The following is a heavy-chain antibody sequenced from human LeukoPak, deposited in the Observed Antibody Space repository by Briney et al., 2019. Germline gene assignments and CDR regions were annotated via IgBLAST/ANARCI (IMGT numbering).Heavy chain of an antibody. CDR2: INDYGSET. J-gene: IGHJ6*02. D-gene: IGHD3-3*01. Sequence: GGSLRLSCAASGFTFSYFWMHWVRRAPGKGLEWVSRINDYGSETVYADSVKGRFTIYRDNAKNTLYLQMNSLRVEDTAVYYCARDRDTTRFYARYGMDVWGQGTTVTVSS. V-gene: IGHV3-74*01. CDR3: ARDRDTTRFYARYGMDV. CDR1: GFTFSYFW.